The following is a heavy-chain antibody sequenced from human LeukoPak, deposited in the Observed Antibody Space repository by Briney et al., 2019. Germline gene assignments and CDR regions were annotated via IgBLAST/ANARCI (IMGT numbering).Heavy chain of an antibody. Sequence: GGSLRLSCAASGFTFSGHWIHWVRQAPGMGLVWVSRINERGTDSMYAESVKGRFTISRDNAKNTVYLQMNSLRAEDTAVYYCVRDETLWTLDWWGQGTLVSVSS. CDR1: GFTFSGHW. CDR2: INERGTDS. D-gene: IGHD1-1*01. CDR3: VRDETLWTLDW. J-gene: IGHJ4*02. V-gene: IGHV3-74*03.